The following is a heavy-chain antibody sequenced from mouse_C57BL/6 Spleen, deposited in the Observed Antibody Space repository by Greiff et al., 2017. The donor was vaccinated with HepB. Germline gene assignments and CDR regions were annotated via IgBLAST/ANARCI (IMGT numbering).Heavy chain of an antibody. CDR2: IYPRSGNT. CDR1: GYTFTSYG. Sequence: VKLVESGAELARPGASVKLSCKASGYTFTSYGISWVKQRTGQGLEWIGEIYPRSGNTYYNEKFKGKATLTADKSSSTAYMELRSLTSEDSAVYFCARGMIYLDYWGQGTTLTVSS. D-gene: IGHD2-3*01. J-gene: IGHJ2*01. CDR3: ARGMIYLDY. V-gene: IGHV1-81*01.